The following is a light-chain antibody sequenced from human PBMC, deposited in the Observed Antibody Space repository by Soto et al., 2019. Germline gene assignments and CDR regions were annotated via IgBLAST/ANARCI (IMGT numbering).Light chain of an antibody. CDR3: QQGSNWHRSST. CDR1: QSVSSY. V-gene: IGKV3-11*01. Sequence: EIVFPQSPATLSLSPAERTTLAFRASQSVSSYLAWYPQKPGQAPRLLIYDASNRATGIPARFSGSVSGTDFTLNISNIEPEDFAGYYCQQGSNWHRSSTFGQRTKVEI. J-gene: IGKJ1*01. CDR2: DAS.